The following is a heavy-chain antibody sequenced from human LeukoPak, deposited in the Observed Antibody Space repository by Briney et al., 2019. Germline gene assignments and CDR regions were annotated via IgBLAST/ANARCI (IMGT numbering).Heavy chain of an antibody. D-gene: IGHD5-18*01. CDR3: ARRSLGGYSAARGGYGMDV. CDR1: AYIFSTYW. V-gene: IGHV5-51*01. Sequence: GESLKISCQGSAYIFSTYWIGWVRQMPGKGLEWMGIIYPGDSDTRHSPSFQGQVTISADKSISTAYLQWSSLKASDTAMYYCARRSLGGYSAARGGYGMDVWGQGTTVTVSS. CDR2: IYPGDSDT. J-gene: IGHJ6*02.